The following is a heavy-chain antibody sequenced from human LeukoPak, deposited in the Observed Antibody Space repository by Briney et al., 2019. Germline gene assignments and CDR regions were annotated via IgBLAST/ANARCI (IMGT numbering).Heavy chain of an antibody. CDR1: GGSISGHY. V-gene: IGHV4-59*11. D-gene: IGHD3-10*01. J-gene: IGHJ4*02. Sequence: SETLSLTCTVSGGSISGHYWNWIRQPPGKGLEWIGYIHYSGTTNYSPSLKSRATISVDTSKNQLSLKLSSLTAADTAVYYCAKDLYYYRSGTDYWGQGTLVTVSS. CDR2: IHYSGTT. CDR3: AKDLYYYRSGTDY.